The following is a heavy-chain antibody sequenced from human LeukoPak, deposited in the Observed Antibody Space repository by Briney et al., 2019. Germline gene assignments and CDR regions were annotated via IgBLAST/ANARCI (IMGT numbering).Heavy chain of an antibody. Sequence: PSETLSLTCTVSGYSISSTYYGAWIRQPPGKGLEWIATISHSGNTYYTPSLESRLTISLDTSKRHFSLRLSSVTAADTALYYCARASYCSSTSCYTRHKYYYYGMDVWGQGTTVTVSS. CDR2: ISHSGNT. J-gene: IGHJ6*02. CDR3: ARASYCSSTSCYTRHKYYYYGMDV. V-gene: IGHV4-38-2*02. CDR1: GYSISSTYY. D-gene: IGHD2-2*02.